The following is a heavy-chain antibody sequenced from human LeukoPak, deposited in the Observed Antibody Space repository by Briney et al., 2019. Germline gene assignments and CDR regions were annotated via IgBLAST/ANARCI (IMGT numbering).Heavy chain of an antibody. CDR1: GYRFTSYW. D-gene: IGHD1-26*01. Sequence: GEPLKISCKGPGYRFTSYWIGWVRQTPGKGLEWMGFIYPVDSDTRYSPSFQGQVTISADKSMSTAYLQWSSLKASDTAMYYCARRRGRYSGDAFDIWGQGTMVTVSS. CDR3: ARRRGRYSGDAFDI. CDR2: IYPVDSDT. V-gene: IGHV5-51*01. J-gene: IGHJ3*02.